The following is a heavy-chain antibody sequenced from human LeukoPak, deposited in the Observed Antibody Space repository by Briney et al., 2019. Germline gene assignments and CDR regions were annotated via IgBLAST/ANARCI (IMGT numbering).Heavy chain of an antibody. CDR3: AREPGGTAMVTGWFDP. CDR2: IIPIFGTA. D-gene: IGHD5-18*01. V-gene: IGHV1-69*13. Sequence: GASVEVSCKASGYTFTSYAISWVRQAPGQGLEWMGGIIPIFGTANYAQKFQGRVTITADESTSTAYMELSSLRSEDTAVYYCAREPGGTAMVTGWFDPWGQGTLVTVSS. J-gene: IGHJ5*02. CDR1: GYTFTSYA.